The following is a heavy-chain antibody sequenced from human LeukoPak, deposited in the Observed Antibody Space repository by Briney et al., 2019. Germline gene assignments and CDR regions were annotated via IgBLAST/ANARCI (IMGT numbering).Heavy chain of an antibody. D-gene: IGHD6-13*01. V-gene: IGHV3-43*02. CDR1: GFTFDDYA. CDR3: AKDLGGSSSWYRYYGMDV. J-gene: IGHJ6*02. Sequence: RGSLRLSCAASGFTFDDYAMHWVRQAPGKGLEWVSLISGDGGSTYYADSVKGRFTISRDNSKNSLYLQMNSLRTEDTALYYCAKDLGGSSSWYRYYGMDVWGQGTTVTVSS. CDR2: ISGDGGST.